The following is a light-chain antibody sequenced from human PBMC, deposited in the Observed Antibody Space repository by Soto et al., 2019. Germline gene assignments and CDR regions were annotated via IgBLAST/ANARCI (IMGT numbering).Light chain of an antibody. CDR1: QSAGSY. CDR2: DAS. V-gene: IGKV3-11*01. Sequence: EIVLTQSPATLSLSPGERATLSCRASQSAGSYLAWYQQKPGQAPRLLIYDASNRATGIPARFSGSGSGTDFTLTITSLEPEDLAVYYCQHRTNWPSITFGQGTRLEIK. CDR3: QHRTNWPSIT. J-gene: IGKJ5*01.